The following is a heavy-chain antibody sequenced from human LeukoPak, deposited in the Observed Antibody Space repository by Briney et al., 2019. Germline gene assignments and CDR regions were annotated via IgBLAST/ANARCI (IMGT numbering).Heavy chain of an antibody. Sequence: GGSLRLSCAASGFTFDDFALHWVRQAPGKGLEWVSYISSSSSTIYYADSVKGRFTISRDNAKNSLYLQMNSLRAEDTAVYYCARVEIFDYWGQGTLVTVSS. CDR3: ARVEIFDY. CDR2: ISSSSSTI. V-gene: IGHV3-48*04. J-gene: IGHJ4*02. D-gene: IGHD5-24*01. CDR1: GFTFDDFA.